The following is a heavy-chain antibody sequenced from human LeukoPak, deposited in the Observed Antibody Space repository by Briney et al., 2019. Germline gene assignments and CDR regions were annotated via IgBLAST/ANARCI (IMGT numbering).Heavy chain of an antibody. D-gene: IGHD2-2*02. CDR3: ARVVVAAAIPYFGY. CDR1: GGSFSGYY. CDR2: INHSGST. V-gene: IGHV4-34*01. J-gene: IGHJ4*02. Sequence: SETLSLTCAVYGGSFSGYYWSWIRQPPGKGLEWIGEINHSGSTNYNPSLKSRVTISVDTSKNQFSLKLSSVTAADTAVYYCARVVVAAAIPYFGYWGQGTLVTVSS.